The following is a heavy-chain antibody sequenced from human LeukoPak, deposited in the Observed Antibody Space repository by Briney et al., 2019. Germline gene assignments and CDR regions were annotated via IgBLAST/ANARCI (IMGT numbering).Heavy chain of an antibody. CDR1: GGSISSTTDC. Sequence: SETLSLTCTVSGGSISSTTDCWGWIRQPPGMELEWLVYICYSGSASYNPSRNSRVTMSVDMSKDQFSLTLNSVTPADTAVYYCARHKVGYCSSITCTASHLASWGQGTLVTVSS. V-gene: IGHV4-39*01. D-gene: IGHD2-2*01. CDR3: ARHKVGYCSSITCTASHLAS. CDR2: ICYSGSA. J-gene: IGHJ4*02.